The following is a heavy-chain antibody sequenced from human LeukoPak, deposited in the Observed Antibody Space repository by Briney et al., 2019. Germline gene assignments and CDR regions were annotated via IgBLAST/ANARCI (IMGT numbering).Heavy chain of an antibody. D-gene: IGHD5-24*01. V-gene: IGHV1-3*01. CDR2: VSAANNP. Sequence: ASVKVSCKTSGYIFTPHHIHWMRQAPGQGLELLGWVSAANNPEYSQKFQGRVVITRDASATTSYLELNSLRSEDTAVYYCAMSEEMAPIPSFDYWGQGTLVTVSS. CDR1: GYIFTPHH. J-gene: IGHJ4*02. CDR3: AMSEEMAPIPSFDY.